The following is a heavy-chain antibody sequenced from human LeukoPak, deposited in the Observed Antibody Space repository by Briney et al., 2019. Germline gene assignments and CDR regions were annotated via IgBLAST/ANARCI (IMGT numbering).Heavy chain of an antibody. D-gene: IGHD1-14*01. V-gene: IGHV3-23*01. J-gene: IGHJ4*02. CDR3: ATNPAREGPFVY. CDR2: ISGSGGST. Sequence: GGTLRLSCAASGFTFSSYGMSWVRQAPGKGLEWVSAISGSGGSTYYADSVKGRFTISRDNAKNSLYLQMNSLRAEDTAVYYCATNPAREGPFVYWGQGTLVTVSS. CDR1: GFTFSSYG.